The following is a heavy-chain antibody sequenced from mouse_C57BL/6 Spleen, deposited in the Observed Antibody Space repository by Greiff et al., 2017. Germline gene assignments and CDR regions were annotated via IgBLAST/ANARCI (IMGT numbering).Heavy chain of an antibody. CDR3: ARSSFYYGNYYAMDY. J-gene: IGHJ4*01. Sequence: QVQLQQPGAELVKPGASVKLSCKASGYTFTSYWMHWVKQRPGQGLEWIGMIHPNSGSTNYNEKFKSKATLTVDKSSSTAYMQLSSLTSEDSAVYYCARSSFYYGNYYAMDYWGQGTSVTVSS. V-gene: IGHV1-64*01. D-gene: IGHD2-1*01. CDR2: IHPNSGST. CDR1: GYTFTSYW.